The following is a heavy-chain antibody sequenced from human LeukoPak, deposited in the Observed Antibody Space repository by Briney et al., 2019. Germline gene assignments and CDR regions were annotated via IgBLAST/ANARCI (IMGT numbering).Heavy chain of an antibody. J-gene: IGHJ4*02. Sequence: GGSLRLSCAASGFTFSSYEMNWVRQAPGKGLEWVSYISSSGSTIYYADSVKGRFAISRDNAKNSLYLQMNSLRAEDTAVYYCAREPTYTSSWYTSCDYWGQGTLVTVSS. D-gene: IGHD6-13*01. CDR3: AREPTYTSSWYTSCDY. CDR2: ISSSGSTI. CDR1: GFTFSSYE. V-gene: IGHV3-48*03.